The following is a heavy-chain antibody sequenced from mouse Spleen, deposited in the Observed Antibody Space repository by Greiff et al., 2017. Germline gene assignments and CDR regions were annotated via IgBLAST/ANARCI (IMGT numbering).Heavy chain of an antibody. CDR2: IDPENGDT. Sequence: EVKLMESGAELVRPGASVKLSCTASGFNIKDDYMHWVKQRPEQGLEWIGWIDPENGDTEYASKFQGKATITADTSSNTAYLQLSSLTSEDTAVYYCTTSLTGTDYWGQGTTLTVSS. D-gene: IGHD4-1*01. V-gene: IGHV14-4*01. CDR1: GFNIKDDY. CDR3: TTSLTGTDY. J-gene: IGHJ2*01.